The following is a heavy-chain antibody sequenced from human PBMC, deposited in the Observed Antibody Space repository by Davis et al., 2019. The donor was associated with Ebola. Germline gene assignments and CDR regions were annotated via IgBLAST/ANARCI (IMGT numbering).Heavy chain of an antibody. CDR3: ARDLATTQLYYYYYGMDV. D-gene: IGHD1-26*01. Sequence: AASVKVSCKASGYTFTGYYMHWVRQVPGQGLEWMGWINPNSGGTNYAQKFQGWVTMTRDTSISTAYMELSRLRSDDTAVYYCARDLATTQLYYYYYGMDVWGQGTTVTVSS. CDR1: GYTFTGYY. V-gene: IGHV1-2*04. J-gene: IGHJ6*02. CDR2: INPNSGGT.